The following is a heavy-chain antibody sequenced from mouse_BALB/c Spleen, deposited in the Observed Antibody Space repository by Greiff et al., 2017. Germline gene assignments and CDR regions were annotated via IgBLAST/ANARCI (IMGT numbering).Heavy chain of an antibody. J-gene: IGHJ1*01. Sequence: EVKLVESGGGLVKPGGSLKLSCAASGFTFSSYAMSWVRQTPEKRPEWVASISSGGSTYYPDSVKGRFTISRDNARNILYLQMSSLRSEDTAMYYCARGYYDYDLYFDVWGAGTTVTVSS. CDR1: GFTFSSYA. V-gene: IGHV5-6-5*01. CDR2: ISSGGST. D-gene: IGHD2-4*01. CDR3: ARGYYDYDLYFDV.